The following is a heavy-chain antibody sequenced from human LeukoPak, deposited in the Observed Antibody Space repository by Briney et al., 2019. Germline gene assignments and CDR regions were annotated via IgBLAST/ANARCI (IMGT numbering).Heavy chain of an antibody. CDR3: AKDPSWIQLPIYYFGY. V-gene: IGHV3-30*18. J-gene: IGHJ4*02. Sequence: PGGSLRLSCAASGFTFSSYGMHWVRQAPGKGLEWVAVISYDGSNKYYADSVKGRFTISRDNSKNTLYLQMNSLRAEDTAVYYCAKDPSWIQLPIYYFGYWGQGTLVTVSS. CDR1: GFTFSSYG. CDR2: ISYDGSNK. D-gene: IGHD5-18*01.